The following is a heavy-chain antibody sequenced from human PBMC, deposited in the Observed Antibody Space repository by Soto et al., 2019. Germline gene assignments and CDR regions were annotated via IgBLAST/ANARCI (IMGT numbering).Heavy chain of an antibody. CDR1: GGSISSGGYY. Sequence: SETLSLTCTVSGGSISSGGYYWSWIRQHPGKGLEWIGYIYYSGSTYYNPSLKSRVTISVDTSKNQFSLKLSSVTAADTAVYYCARGYSYGYGLLLPDFDYWGQGTLVTVSS. D-gene: IGHD5-18*01. CDR3: ARGYSYGYGLLLPDFDY. V-gene: IGHV4-31*03. J-gene: IGHJ4*02. CDR2: IYYSGST.